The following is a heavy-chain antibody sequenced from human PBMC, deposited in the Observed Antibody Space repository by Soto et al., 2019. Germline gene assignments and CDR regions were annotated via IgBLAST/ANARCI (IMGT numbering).Heavy chain of an antibody. CDR2: IIPIFGTA. J-gene: IGHJ3*01. Sequence: QVQLVQSGAGVKKPGSSVKVSCKASGGTFSSYAISWVRQSPGQGLEWMGGIIPIFGTANYAQKLQGRVTITSDESTSTAYMELSSLRSEDTAVYYCAADSDSSGYSFWGQGTMVTVSS. CDR1: GGTFSSYA. V-gene: IGHV1-69*01. CDR3: AADSDSSGYSF. D-gene: IGHD3-22*01.